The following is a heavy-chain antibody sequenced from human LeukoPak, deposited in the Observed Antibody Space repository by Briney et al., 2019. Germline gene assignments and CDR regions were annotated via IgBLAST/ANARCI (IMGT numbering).Heavy chain of an antibody. V-gene: IGHV5-51*01. CDR3: ARHWQDDAFDI. Sequence: GESLQISCKGSGYSFTSYWIGWVRQLPGKGLEWMGIIYPGDSDTRYSPSFQGQVTISADKSISTAYLQWSSLKASDTAMYYCARHWQDDAFDIWGQGTMVTVSS. CDR1: GYSFTSYW. CDR2: IYPGDSDT. J-gene: IGHJ3*02.